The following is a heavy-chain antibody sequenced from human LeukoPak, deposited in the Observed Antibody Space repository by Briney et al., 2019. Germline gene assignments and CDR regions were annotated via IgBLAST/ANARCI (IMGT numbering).Heavy chain of an antibody. CDR1: GYTFTTYS. J-gene: IGHJ4*02. CDR3: ARDLIVYGSGSYFGY. V-gene: IGHV1-3*01. CDR2: INVGNGNT. Sequence: ASVKVSCKTSGYTFTTYSIHWVRQAPGQGLEWMAWINVGNGNTKYSQNVQGRLTITTDTPASTAYMELSSLRSEDTALYFCARDLIVYGSGSYFGYWGQGTLVTVSS. D-gene: IGHD3-10*01.